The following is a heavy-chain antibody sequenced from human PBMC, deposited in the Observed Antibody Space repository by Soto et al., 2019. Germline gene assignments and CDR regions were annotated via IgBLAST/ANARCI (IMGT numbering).Heavy chain of an antibody. Sequence: GGSLRLSCAASGFSFSSYAMSWVRQAPGKGLEWVSAISGSGGNTYYADSVKGRFTISRDNSKNTLYLQMNSLRAEDTAVYYCAKDRRSSWYETYNWFDPWGQGPLVTVSS. D-gene: IGHD6-13*01. J-gene: IGHJ5*02. CDR2: ISGSGGNT. V-gene: IGHV3-23*01. CDR1: GFSFSSYA. CDR3: AKDRRSSWYETYNWFDP.